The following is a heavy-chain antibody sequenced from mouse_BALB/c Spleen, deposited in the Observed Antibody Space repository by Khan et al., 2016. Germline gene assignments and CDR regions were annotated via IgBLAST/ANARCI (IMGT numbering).Heavy chain of an antibody. J-gene: IGHJ2*01. V-gene: IGHV1-7*01. CDR2: INPHTGYT. Sequence: QGELQQSGTELAKPGASVEMSCKASGYTFTSYWMHWVKQRPGQGLEWIGYINPHTGYTDYNQKFKDKATLPADKSSSTAYMQLSRLTSEDSAVYYCARGDYWGQGTTLTVSA. CDR3: ARGDY. CDR1: GYTFTSYW.